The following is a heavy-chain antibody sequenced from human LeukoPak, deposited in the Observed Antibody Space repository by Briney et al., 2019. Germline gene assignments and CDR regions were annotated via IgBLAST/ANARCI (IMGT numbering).Heavy chain of an antibody. Sequence: GGSLRLSCAASGFTFLTYAMSWLRQAPGKGPQWVSVIRDSGASTYYADSVKGRFTISRDNSKNTLYLQMNSLRAEDTAVYYCAKAGRSGWYPGWPFDIWGQGTMVTVSS. CDR3: AKAGRSGWYPGWPFDI. CDR1: GFTFLTYA. CDR2: IRDSGAST. D-gene: IGHD6-19*01. V-gene: IGHV3-23*01. J-gene: IGHJ3*02.